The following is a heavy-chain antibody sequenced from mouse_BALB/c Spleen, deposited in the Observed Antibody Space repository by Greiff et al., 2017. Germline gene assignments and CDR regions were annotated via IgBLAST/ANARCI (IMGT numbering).Heavy chain of an antibody. CDR2: ISSGGST. CDR3: ARAGDYYAMDY. V-gene: IGHV5-6-5*01. Sequence: EVQVVESGGGLVKPGGSLKLSCAASGFTFSSYAMSWVRQTPEKRLEWVASISSGGSTYYPDSVKGRFTISRDNARNILYLQMSSLRSEDTAMYYCARAGDYYAMDYWGQGTSVTVSS. CDR1: GFTFSSYA. J-gene: IGHJ4*01.